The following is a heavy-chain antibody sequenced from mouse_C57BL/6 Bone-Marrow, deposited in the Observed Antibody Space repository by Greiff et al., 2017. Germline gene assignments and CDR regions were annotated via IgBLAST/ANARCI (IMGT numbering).Heavy chain of an antibody. D-gene: IGHD2-12*01. V-gene: IGHV1-69*01. Sequence: VQLQQPGAELVMPGASVKLSCKASGYTFTRYWMHWVKQRPGQGLEWIGEIDPSDSYTNYNQKFKGKSTLTVDKSSSTAYMQLSSLTSEDSAVYYCARVGLRPNYYAMDYWCQGTSVPVSS. J-gene: IGHJ4*01. CDR3: ARVGLRPNYYAMDY. CDR2: IDPSDSYT. CDR1: GYTFTRYW.